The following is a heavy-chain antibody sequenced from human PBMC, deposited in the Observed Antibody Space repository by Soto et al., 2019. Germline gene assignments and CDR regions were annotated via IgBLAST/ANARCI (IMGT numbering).Heavy chain of an antibody. V-gene: IGHV3-73*01. Sequence: GGSLRLSCAASGFTFSGSAMHWVRQASGKGLEWVGRIRSKANSYATAYAASVKGRFTIYRDDSKNTAYLQMNSLKTEDTAVYYCTRQWDSSSSSGYYMDVWGKGTTVTVSS. CDR3: TRQWDSSSSSGYYMDV. J-gene: IGHJ6*03. CDR1: GFTFSGSA. CDR2: IRSKANSYAT. D-gene: IGHD6-13*01.